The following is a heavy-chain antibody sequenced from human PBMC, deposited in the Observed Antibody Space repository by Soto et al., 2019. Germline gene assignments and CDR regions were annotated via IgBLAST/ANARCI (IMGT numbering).Heavy chain of an antibody. CDR2: IIPIFGTA. CDR1: GGTFSRYA. J-gene: IGHJ3*02. V-gene: IGHV1-69*13. Sequence: ASVKVSCKASGGTFSRYAISWVRQAPGQGLEWMGGIIPIFGTANYAQKFQGRVTITADESTSTAYMELSSLRSEDTAVYYCAREAYDSSGSPVSAAFDIWGQGTMVTVSS. D-gene: IGHD3-22*01. CDR3: AREAYDSSGSPVSAAFDI.